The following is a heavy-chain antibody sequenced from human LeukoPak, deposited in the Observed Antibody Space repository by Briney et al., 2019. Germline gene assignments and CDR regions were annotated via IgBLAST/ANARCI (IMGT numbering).Heavy chain of an antibody. D-gene: IGHD2-2*01. CDR2: TYYRSKWYN. V-gene: IGHV6-1*01. Sequence: SQTLSLTCAISGDSVSSNSAAWSWIRQSPSRGLEWLGRTYYRSKWYNDYAVSVKSRITINPDTSKNQFSLQLNSVTPEDTAVYYCARGEVVVVPAAMLTLNWFDPWGQGTLVTVSS. CDR3: ARGEVVVVPAAMLTLNWFDP. J-gene: IGHJ5*02. CDR1: GDSVSSNSAA.